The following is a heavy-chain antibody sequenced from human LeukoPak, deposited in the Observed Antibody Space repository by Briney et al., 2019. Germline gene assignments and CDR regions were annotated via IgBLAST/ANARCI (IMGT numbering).Heavy chain of an antibody. J-gene: IGHJ4*02. D-gene: IGHD3-10*01. Sequence: GGXXRLSCAASGFTFSSYAMSWVRQAPGKGLEWVSAISGSGGSTYYADSVKGGFTISRDNSKNTLYLQMNSLRAEDTAVYYCANKGSSTMVRPYYFDYWGQGTLVTVSS. V-gene: IGHV3-23*01. CDR2: ISGSGGST. CDR3: ANKGSSTMVRPYYFDY. CDR1: GFTFSSYA.